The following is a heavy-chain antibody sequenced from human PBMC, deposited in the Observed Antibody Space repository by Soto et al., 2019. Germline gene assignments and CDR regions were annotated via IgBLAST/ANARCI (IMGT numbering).Heavy chain of an antibody. D-gene: IGHD6-13*01. CDR3: ARDSRGSYRSSWYWVSDY. CDR2: ISAYNGNT. CDR1: GYTFTSYG. Sequence: ASVKVSCKASGYTFTSYGISWVRQAPGQGLEWMGWISAYNGNTNYAQKLQGRVTMTTDTSTSTAYMELRSLRSDDTAVYYCARDSRGSYRSSWYWVSDYWGQGTLVTVSS. J-gene: IGHJ4*02. V-gene: IGHV1-18*01.